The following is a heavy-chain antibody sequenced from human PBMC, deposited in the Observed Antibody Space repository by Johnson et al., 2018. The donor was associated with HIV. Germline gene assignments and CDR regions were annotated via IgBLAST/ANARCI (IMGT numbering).Heavy chain of an antibody. CDR3: ARGMVVAATKAFDI. CDR2: ISYDSSYK. J-gene: IGHJ3*02. CDR1: EFIFSSYT. V-gene: IGHV3-30*04. D-gene: IGHD2-15*01. Sequence: QAQLVESGGGVVQPGRSLRLSCAASEFIFSSYTMHWARQAPGKGLEWVAVISYDSSYKFYADSVKGRFTISRDNSKNTLYLQMNSLRAEDTAVYYCARGMVVAATKAFDIWGQGTMVTVSS.